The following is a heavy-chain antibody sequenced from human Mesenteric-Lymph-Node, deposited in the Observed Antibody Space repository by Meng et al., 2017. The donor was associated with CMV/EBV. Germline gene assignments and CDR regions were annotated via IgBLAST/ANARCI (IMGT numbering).Heavy chain of an antibody. J-gene: IGHJ6*02. Sequence: GESLKISCAASEFTFSTYWMSWVRQAPGKGLEWVANINQVGSEKYSVDSVKGRFTISRDNAKNLLFLQMNSLRAEDTAVYYCASGYLNGMDVWGQGTTVTVSS. V-gene: IGHV3-7*01. CDR3: ASGYLNGMDV. D-gene: IGHD1-1*01. CDR2: INQVGSEK. CDR1: EFTFSTYW.